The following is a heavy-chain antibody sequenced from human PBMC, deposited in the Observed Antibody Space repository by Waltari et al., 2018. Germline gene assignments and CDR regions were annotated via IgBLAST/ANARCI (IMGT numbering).Heavy chain of an antibody. V-gene: IGHV3-33*01. D-gene: IGHD6-6*01. CDR3: ARDVQIAAQDGMDV. CDR1: GFPFSSYG. Sequence: QVQLVESGGGVVQPGRSLRLSCAASGFPFSSYGMHWARQAPGKGLEWVAVIWYDGSNKYYADSVKGRFTISRDNSKNTLYLQMNSLRAEDTAVYYCARDVQIAAQDGMDVWGQGTTVTVSS. CDR2: IWYDGSNK. J-gene: IGHJ6*02.